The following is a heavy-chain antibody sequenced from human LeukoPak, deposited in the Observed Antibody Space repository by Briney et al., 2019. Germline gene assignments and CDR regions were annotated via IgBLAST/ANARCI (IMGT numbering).Heavy chain of an antibody. J-gene: IGHJ3*02. V-gene: IGHV3-11*06. CDR3: ARGYAFDI. CDR2: ISWDSSYT. CDR1: GFTFSDYY. Sequence: GGSLRLSCAASGFTFSDYYMSWIRQAPGRGLEWVSYISWDSSYTSYADSVKGRFTVSRDNAQKSLYLQMDSLRAEDTAVYYCARGYAFDIWGQGTMVTVSS.